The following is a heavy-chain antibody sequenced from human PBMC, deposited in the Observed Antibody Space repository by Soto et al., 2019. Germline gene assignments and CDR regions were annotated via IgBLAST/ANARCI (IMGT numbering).Heavy chain of an antibody. Sequence: VQLVESGGGVVQPGRSLRLSCAASGFTFSSYAMHWVRQAPGKGLEWVAVISYDGSNKYYADSVKGRFTISRDNSKNTLYLQMNSLRAEDTAVYYCAREQVPYYFDYWGQGTLVTVSS. V-gene: IGHV3-30-3*01. CDR3: AREQVPYYFDY. J-gene: IGHJ4*02. CDR1: GFTFSSYA. CDR2: ISYDGSNK.